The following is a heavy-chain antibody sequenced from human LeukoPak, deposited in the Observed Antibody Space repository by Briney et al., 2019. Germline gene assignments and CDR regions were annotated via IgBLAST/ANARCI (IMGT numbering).Heavy chain of an antibody. CDR2: IKQDGSEK. V-gene: IGHV3-7*03. D-gene: IGHD4-23*01. Sequence: GKSLRLSCAASGFTFSSYGIHWVRQAPGKGLEWVANIKQDGSEKFYVDSVKGQFTISRDNAKNSLYLQMNSLRAEDTAVYYCARALYGGNANFNYWGQGTLVTVSS. CDR3: ARALYGGNANFNY. CDR1: GFTFSSYG. J-gene: IGHJ4*02.